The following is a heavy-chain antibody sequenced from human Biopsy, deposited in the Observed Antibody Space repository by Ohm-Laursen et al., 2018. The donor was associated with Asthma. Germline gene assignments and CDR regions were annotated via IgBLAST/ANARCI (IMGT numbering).Heavy chain of an antibody. V-gene: IGHV3-30*01. Sequence: SLRLSCAASGFSFSNFAIHWVRQAPGKGLEWVGVISKDASTQDYADSVKGRFTMARGNSKNTLDLQMNSLREEDTAVYFCVRDGTDDAFDIWGQGTVVSVSS. CDR1: GFSFSNFA. CDR3: VRDGTDDAFDI. J-gene: IGHJ3*02. CDR2: ISKDASTQ. D-gene: IGHD1-1*01.